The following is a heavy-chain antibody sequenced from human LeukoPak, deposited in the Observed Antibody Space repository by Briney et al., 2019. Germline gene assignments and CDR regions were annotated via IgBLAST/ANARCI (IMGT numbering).Heavy chain of an antibody. CDR2: IYRDGSS. D-gene: IGHD3-9*01. CDR3: ARSFYDILIGYYQYFDY. J-gene: IGHJ4*02. V-gene: IGHV3-66*01. Sequence: GGSLRLSCAASGFTFSTYAMSWVRQAPGKGLEWVSVIYRDGSSYYAESVKGRFTISRDNSKNTLYIQMNSLRAEDTAVYYCARSFYDILIGYYQYFDYWGQGTLVTVSS. CDR1: GFTFSTYA.